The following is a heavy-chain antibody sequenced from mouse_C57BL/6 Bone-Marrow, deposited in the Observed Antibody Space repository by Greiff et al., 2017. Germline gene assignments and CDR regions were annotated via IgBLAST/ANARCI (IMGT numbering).Heavy chain of an antibody. J-gene: IGHJ2*01. V-gene: IGHV14-4*01. D-gene: IGHD1-1*01. Sequence: EVKLKESGAELVRPGASVKLSCTASGFNIKDDYMHWVKQRPEQGLEWIGWIDPENGDTEYASKFQGKATITADTSSNTAYLQLSSLTSEDTAVYYCTTQYYYGSRLYYFDYWGQGTTLTVSS. CDR2: IDPENGDT. CDR1: GFNIKDDY. CDR3: TTQYYYGSRLYYFDY.